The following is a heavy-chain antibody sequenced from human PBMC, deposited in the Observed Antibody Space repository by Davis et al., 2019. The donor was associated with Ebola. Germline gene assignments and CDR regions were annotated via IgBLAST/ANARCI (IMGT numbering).Heavy chain of an antibody. D-gene: IGHD3-22*01. Sequence: SETLSLTCAVYGGSFSGYYWSWIRQPPGKGLEWIGEINHSGSTNYNPSLKSRVTISVDTSKNQFSLKLSSVTAADTAVYYCARDGYYYDSSGYYRGAFDIWGQGTMVTVSS. V-gene: IGHV4-34*01. CDR2: INHSGST. CDR3: ARDGYYYDSSGYYRGAFDI. CDR1: GGSFSGYY. J-gene: IGHJ3*02.